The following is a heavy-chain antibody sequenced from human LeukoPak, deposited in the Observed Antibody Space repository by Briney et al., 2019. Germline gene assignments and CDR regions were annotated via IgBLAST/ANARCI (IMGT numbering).Heavy chain of an antibody. V-gene: IGHV3-53*01. CDR2: IYSGGST. CDR3: AELGITMIGGV. J-gene: IGHJ6*04. Sequence: GGSLRLSCAASGFTVSSNYMSWVRQAPGKGLEWVSVIYSGGSTYYADSVKGRLTISRDNSKNTLYLQMNSLRAEDTAVYYCAELGITMIGGVWGKGTTVTISS. D-gene: IGHD3-10*02. CDR1: GFTVSSNY.